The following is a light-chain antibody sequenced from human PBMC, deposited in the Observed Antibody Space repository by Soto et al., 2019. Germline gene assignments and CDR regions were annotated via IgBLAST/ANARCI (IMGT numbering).Light chain of an antibody. V-gene: IGKV3-20*01. CDR1: QSVSSSY. J-gene: IGKJ2*01. CDR3: QQYGNSPST. CDR2: GVS. Sequence: EIVLTQSPGTLSLSPGEGATLPCRASQSVSSSYLAWYQQKPGQAPRLLIYGVSGRATGIPDRFSGSGSGTDFTLTISRLEPEDFAVYYCQQYGNSPSTFGQGTKLEIK.